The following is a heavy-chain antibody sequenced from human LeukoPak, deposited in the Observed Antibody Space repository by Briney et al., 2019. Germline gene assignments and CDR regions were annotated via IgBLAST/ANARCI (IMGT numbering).Heavy chain of an antibody. J-gene: IGHJ6*02. Sequence: ASVKVSCKASGYTFTGYYMHWLRHAPGQGLEWMGWINPNSGGTNYAQKFQGRVTLTRDTSISTAYMELSRLRSDDTAVYYCARDPHSSIVYGMDVWGQGTTVTVSS. D-gene: IGHD6-13*01. CDR1: GYTFTGYY. CDR3: ARDPHSSIVYGMDV. CDR2: INPNSGGT. V-gene: IGHV1-2*02.